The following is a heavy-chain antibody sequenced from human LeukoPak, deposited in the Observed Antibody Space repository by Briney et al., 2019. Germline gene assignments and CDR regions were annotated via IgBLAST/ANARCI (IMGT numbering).Heavy chain of an antibody. CDR1: GFTFSSYA. V-gene: IGHV3-21*01. J-gene: IGHJ4*02. Sequence: GGSLRLSCAASGFTFSSYAMSWVRQAPGKGLEWVSSISSSSSYIYYADSVKGRFTISRDNAKNSLYLQMNSLRAEDTAVYYCAIVGVVPAAQDYWGQGTLVTVSS. CDR3: AIVGVVPAAQDY. D-gene: IGHD2-2*01. CDR2: ISSSSSYI.